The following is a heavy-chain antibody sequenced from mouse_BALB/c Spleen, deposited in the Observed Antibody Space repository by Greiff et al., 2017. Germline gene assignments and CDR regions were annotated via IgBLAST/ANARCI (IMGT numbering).Heavy chain of an antibody. CDR1: GFTFSDYY. D-gene: IGHD1-1*01. V-gene: IGHV5-4*02. CDR3: ARDYYGSRYFDV. CDR2: ISDGGSYT. J-gene: IGHJ1*01. Sequence: DVHLVESGGGLVKPGGSLKLSCAASGFTFSDYYMYWVRQTPEKRLEWVATISDGGSYTYYPDSVKGRFTISRDNAKNNLYLQMSSLKSEDTAMYYCARDYYGSRYFDVWGAGTTVTVSS.